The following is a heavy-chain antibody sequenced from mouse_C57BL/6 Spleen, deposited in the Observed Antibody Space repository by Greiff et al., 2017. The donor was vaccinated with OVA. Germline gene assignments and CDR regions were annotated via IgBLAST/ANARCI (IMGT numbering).Heavy chain of an antibody. CDR2: INPGSGGT. J-gene: IGHJ4*01. Sequence: QVQLKESGAELVRPGTSVKVSCKASGYAFTNYLIEWVKQRPGQGLEWIGVINPGSGGTNYNEKFKGKATLTADKSSSTAYMQLSSLTSEDSAVYFCARGGYGSSSWDYWGQGTSVTVSS. CDR3: ARGGYGSSSWDY. CDR1: GYAFTNYL. V-gene: IGHV1-54*01. D-gene: IGHD1-1*01.